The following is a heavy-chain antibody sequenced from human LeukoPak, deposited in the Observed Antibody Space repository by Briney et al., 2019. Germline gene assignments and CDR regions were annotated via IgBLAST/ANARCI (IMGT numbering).Heavy chain of an antibody. CDR3: ARGGDCYSSENDAFDI. J-gene: IGHJ3*02. D-gene: IGHD2-21*02. CDR1: GYAFTGYY. V-gene: IGHV1-2*02. Sequence: GASVKVSCKASGYAFTGYYMHWVRQAPGQGLEWMGWINPNSGGTNYAQKLQGRVTMARDTSISTAYMELSRLRSDDTAVYYCARGGDCYSSENDAFDIWGQGTMVTVSS. CDR2: INPNSGGT.